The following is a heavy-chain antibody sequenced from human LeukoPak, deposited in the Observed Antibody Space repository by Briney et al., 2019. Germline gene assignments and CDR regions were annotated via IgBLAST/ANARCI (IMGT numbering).Heavy chain of an antibody. CDR1: GFPFSSYA. J-gene: IGHJ4*02. Sequence: GRSLRLSCAASGFPFSSYAMHWVRKAPGKGLEWVAVISYDGSNKYYADSVKGRFTISRDNSKNTLYLQMNSLRAEDTAVYYCAKAQHGPGYYDSSGYYSQVDYWGQGTLVTVFS. V-gene: IGHV3-30-3*01. CDR3: AKAQHGPGYYDSSGYYSQVDY. D-gene: IGHD3-22*01. CDR2: ISYDGSNK.